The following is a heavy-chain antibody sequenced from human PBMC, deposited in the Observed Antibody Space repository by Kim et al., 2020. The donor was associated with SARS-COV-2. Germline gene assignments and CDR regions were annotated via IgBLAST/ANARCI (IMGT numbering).Heavy chain of an antibody. J-gene: IGHJ4*02. D-gene: IGHD6-19*01. Sequence: YADSVKGRFTISRDNTKDTLYLQMNSLRAEDTAVYYCAREGVSSGWYEDYWGQGTLVTVSS. CDR3: AREGVSSGWYEDY. V-gene: IGHV3-66*01.